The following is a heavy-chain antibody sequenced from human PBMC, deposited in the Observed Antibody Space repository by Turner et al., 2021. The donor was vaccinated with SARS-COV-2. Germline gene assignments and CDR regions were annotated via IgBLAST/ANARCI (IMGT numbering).Heavy chain of an antibody. V-gene: IGHV3-23*01. CDR1: GFTFSNYA. D-gene: IGHD1-26*01. Sequence: EVQLLESGGGLVQPGGSLRLSCAAAGFTFSNYAMSWVRQAPGKGLEWVSAISGSGGSTYYAESVKGRFTISRDNSKNTLYLQMNSLRAEDTAVYYCAKGTWTLSGSHFDYWGQGTLVTVSS. CDR3: AKGTWTLSGSHFDY. J-gene: IGHJ4*02. CDR2: ISGSGGST.